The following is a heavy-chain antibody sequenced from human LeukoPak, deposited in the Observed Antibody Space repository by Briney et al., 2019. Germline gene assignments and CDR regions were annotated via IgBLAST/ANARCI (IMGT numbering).Heavy chain of an antibody. CDR1: GGSISSRNW. CDR2: IYHSGST. V-gene: IGHV4-4*02. Sequence: PSETLSLTCAVSGGSISSRNWWSWVRQPPGKGLEWIGEIYHSGSTNYNPSLKSRVTISVDKSKNQFSLKLSSVTAADTAVYYCARAVADYYYYYYMDVWGKGTTVTISS. CDR3: ARAVADYYYYYYMDV. D-gene: IGHD6-19*01. J-gene: IGHJ6*03.